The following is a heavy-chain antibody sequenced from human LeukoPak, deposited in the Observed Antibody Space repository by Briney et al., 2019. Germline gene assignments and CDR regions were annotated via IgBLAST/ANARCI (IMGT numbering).Heavy chain of an antibody. CDR1: GFIFFNSA. CDR2: ISGFGEST. CDR3: ARAGRRSPFDY. V-gene: IGHV3-23*01. Sequence: GGSLRLSCEASGFIFFNSAMTWVRQAPGKGLEWVSTISGFGESTYHADSVKGRFTISREQFKSTLYLQMNSLRVEDTAIYYCARAGRRSPFDYWGQGALVTVSS. D-gene: IGHD3-10*01. J-gene: IGHJ4*02.